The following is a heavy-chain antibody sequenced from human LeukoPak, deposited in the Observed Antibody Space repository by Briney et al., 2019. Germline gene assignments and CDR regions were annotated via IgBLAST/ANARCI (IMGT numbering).Heavy chain of an antibody. V-gene: IGHV4-4*07. D-gene: IGHD3-10*01. Sequence: SETLSLTCTVSGGSISSYYWSWIRQPAGKGLEWIGRIYTSGSTNYTPSLKSRVTMSVDTSKNQLSLKLSSVTAADTAVYYCARERYHGSGSYSDYWGQGTLVTVSS. CDR3: ARERYHGSGSYSDY. CDR2: IYTSGST. CDR1: GGSISSYY. J-gene: IGHJ4*02.